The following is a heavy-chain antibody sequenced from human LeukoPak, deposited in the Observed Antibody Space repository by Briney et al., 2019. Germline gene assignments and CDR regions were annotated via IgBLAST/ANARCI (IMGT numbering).Heavy chain of an antibody. J-gene: IGHJ6*03. D-gene: IGHD1-1*01. CDR2: IYYSGST. Sequence: SETLSLTCTASGGSISSYYWSWIRQPPGKGLEWIGYIYYSGSTNYNPSLKSRVTISVDTSKNQFSLKLSSVTAADTAVYYCAKWNSYYYYMDVWGKGTTVTVSS. CDR3: AKWNSYYYYMDV. CDR1: GGSISSYY. V-gene: IGHV4-59*01.